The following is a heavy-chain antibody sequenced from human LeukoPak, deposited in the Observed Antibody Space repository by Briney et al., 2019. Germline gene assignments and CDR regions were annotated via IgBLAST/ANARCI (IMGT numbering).Heavy chain of an antibody. V-gene: IGHV4-39*01. CDR1: GGSISSDNDY. CDR2: VFYTGST. J-gene: IGHJ4*02. Sequence: SETLSLTCTVSGGSISSDNDYWGWIRQPPGKGLEWIGSVFYTGSTYHNPSLQSRVTMSVDTSKNQFSLEVNSVTAADTAVYSFARHGHRATGYYLPFDSWGQGILVTVSS. CDR3: ARHGHRATGYYLPFDS. D-gene: IGHD3-9*01.